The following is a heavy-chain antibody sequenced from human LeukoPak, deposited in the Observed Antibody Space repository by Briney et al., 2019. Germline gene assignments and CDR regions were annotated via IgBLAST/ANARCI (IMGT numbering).Heavy chain of an antibody. CDR3: ARGGGDGYPCFDY. CDR2: IYYSGST. D-gene: IGHD5-12*01. V-gene: IGHV4-59*01. CDR1: GGSISSYY. J-gene: IGHJ4*02. Sequence: SETRSLTCTVSGGSISSYYWSWIRQPPGKGLEWIGYIYYSGSTNYNPSLKSRVTISVDTSKNQFSLKLSSVTAADTAVYYCARGGGDGYPCFDYWGQGTLVTVSS.